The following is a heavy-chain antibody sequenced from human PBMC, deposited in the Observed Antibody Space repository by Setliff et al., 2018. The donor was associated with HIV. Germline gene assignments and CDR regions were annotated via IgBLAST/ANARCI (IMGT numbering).Heavy chain of an antibody. J-gene: IGHJ5*02. CDR2: MFYSGRT. D-gene: IGHD3-10*01. CDR1: GGSIRSSSYY. Sequence: SETLSLTCTVSGGSIRSSSYYWAWLRQSPGKGLEWIGSMFYSGRTYHNPSLKSRVTISVDTSKNQFSLKLSSVTAADTAVYYCARGGTVTMVRGRNWFDPWGQGTLVTVSS. CDR3: ARGGTVTMVRGRNWFDP. V-gene: IGHV4-39*07.